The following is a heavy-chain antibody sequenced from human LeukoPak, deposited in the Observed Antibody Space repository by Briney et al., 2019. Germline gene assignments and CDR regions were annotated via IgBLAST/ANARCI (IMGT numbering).Heavy chain of an antibody. V-gene: IGHV4-38-2*01. CDR1: GYSISSGYY. CDR3: ASVMTTVTGFDY. Sequence: PSETLSLTCAVPGYSISSGYYWGWIRQPPGKGLEWIGSIYHSGSTYYNPSLKSRVTISVDTSKNQFSLKLSSVTAADTAVYYCASVMTTVTGFDYWGQGTLVTVSS. D-gene: IGHD4-17*01. J-gene: IGHJ4*02. CDR2: IYHSGST.